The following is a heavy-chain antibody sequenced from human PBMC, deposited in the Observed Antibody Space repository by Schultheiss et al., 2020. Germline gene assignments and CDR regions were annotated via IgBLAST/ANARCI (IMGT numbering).Heavy chain of an antibody. V-gene: IGHV4-61*08. CDR3: ARYLQQWLGTGTYYFDY. D-gene: IGHD6-19*01. Sequence: SQTLSLTCTVSGGSISSGGYYWSWIRQHPGKGLGWIGYIYYSGSTNYNPSLKSRVTISVDTSKNQFSLKLSSVTAADTAVYYCARYLQQWLGTGTYYFDYWGQGTLVTVSS. CDR1: GGSISSGGYY. J-gene: IGHJ4*02. CDR2: IYYSGST.